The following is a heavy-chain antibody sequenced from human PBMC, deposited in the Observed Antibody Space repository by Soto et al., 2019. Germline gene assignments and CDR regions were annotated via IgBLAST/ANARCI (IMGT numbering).Heavy chain of an antibody. D-gene: IGHD6-13*01. Sequence: EVQLLESGGGLVQPGGSLRLSCSASGFTFSTYAMSWVRQAPGKGLEWVSGISGSGGSTYYTDSVGGRFTISRDNSKNTLYLQIKRMRVGDTAVYYCATNSLATAGIGGYWGQGTLVTVST. CDR1: GFTFSTYA. CDR3: ATNSLATAGIGGY. V-gene: IGHV3-23*01. J-gene: IGHJ4*02. CDR2: ISGSGGST.